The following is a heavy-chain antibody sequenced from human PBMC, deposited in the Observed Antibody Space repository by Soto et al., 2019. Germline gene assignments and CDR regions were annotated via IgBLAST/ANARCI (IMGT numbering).Heavy chain of an antibody. CDR3: ARDYYDSSGRPTIDY. D-gene: IGHD3-22*01. J-gene: IGHJ4*02. CDR1: GGSFSGYY. Sequence: QVQLQQWGAGLLKPSETLSLTCAVYGGSFSGYYWSWSLQPPGKGLEWIGEINHSGSTNYNPSLKSRVTISVDTSKNQFSLKLSSVTAADTAVYYCARDYYDSSGRPTIDYWGQGTLVTVSS. CDR2: INHSGST. V-gene: IGHV4-34*01.